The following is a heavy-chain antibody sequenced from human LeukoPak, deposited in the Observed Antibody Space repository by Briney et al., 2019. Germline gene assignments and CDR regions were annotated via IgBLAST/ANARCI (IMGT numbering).Heavy chain of an antibody. V-gene: IGHV4-30-4*01. J-gene: IGHJ5*02. CDR2: MYYSGST. CDR3: AREGDSGYAT. CDR1: GGSISSGDYY. Sequence: SETLSLTCTVSGGSISSGDYYWSWIRQPPGKGLEWIAYMYYSGSTYYNPSLKSRVTISVDTSKNQFSLKLSSVTAADTAVYYCAREGDSGYATWGQGTLVTVSS. D-gene: IGHD5-12*01.